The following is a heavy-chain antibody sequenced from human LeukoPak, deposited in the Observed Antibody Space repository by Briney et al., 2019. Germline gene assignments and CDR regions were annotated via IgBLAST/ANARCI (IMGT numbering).Heavy chain of an antibody. CDR1: GFTFSSYA. J-gene: IGHJ4*02. CDR2: ISYDGSNK. D-gene: IGHD1-26*01. V-gene: IGHV3-30-3*01. CDR3: ARDTPLIVGATLDY. Sequence: GRSLRLSCAASGFTFSSYAMHWVRQAPGKGLEWVAVISYDGSNKYYADSVKGRFTISRDNSKNTLYLQMNSLRAEDTAVYYCARDTPLIVGATLDYRGQGTLVTVSS.